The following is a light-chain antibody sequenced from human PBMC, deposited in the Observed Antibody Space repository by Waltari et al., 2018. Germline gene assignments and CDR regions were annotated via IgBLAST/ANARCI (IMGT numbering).Light chain of an antibody. V-gene: IGLV2-18*04. J-gene: IGLJ2*01. CDR1: SSDVGSYNR. CDR2: EVS. Sequence: QSALTQPPSVSGSPGQSVTIACTGTSSDVGSYNRVSWYQRPPGTAPKPMIYEVSTPPSGVPERSSGPNTGNTASLTISGVQAEDEAEYYCSSYTSSTTSSVVFGGGTKLTVL. CDR3: SSYTSSTTSSVV.